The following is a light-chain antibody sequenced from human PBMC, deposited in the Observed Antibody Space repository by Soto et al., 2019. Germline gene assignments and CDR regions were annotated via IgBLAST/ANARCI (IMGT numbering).Light chain of an antibody. CDR1: QSLSSNF. V-gene: IGKV3D-20*02. CDR2: DSS. J-gene: IGKJ2*01. CDR3: QQSFTTPYT. Sequence: EIVLTQSPATLSLSPGERATLSCRASQSLSSNFLAWYQQKPGQPPRLLIYDSSTRATGFPDRFSGSGSGTDFTLTIIRLEPEDSATYYCQQSFTTPYTFGQGTKLEIK.